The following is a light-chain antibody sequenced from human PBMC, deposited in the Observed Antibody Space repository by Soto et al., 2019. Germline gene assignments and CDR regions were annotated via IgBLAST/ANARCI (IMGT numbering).Light chain of an antibody. CDR2: SNN. Sequence: QSALTQPPSASGTPGQRVTISCSGSSSNIGSDYVYWYQQLPGTAPKLLIYSNNQRPSGVPDRFSGSKPGTSASLAISGLRSEDEADYYCAAWDDSLSGPHVVFGGGTKLTVL. J-gene: IGLJ2*01. CDR1: SSNIGSDY. V-gene: IGLV1-47*02. CDR3: AAWDDSLSGPHVV.